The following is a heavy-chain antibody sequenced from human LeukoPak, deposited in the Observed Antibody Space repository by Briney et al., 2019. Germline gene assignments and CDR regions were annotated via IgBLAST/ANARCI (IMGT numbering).Heavy chain of an antibody. D-gene: IGHD2-15*01. CDR2: LSYEGSNK. J-gene: IGHJ4*02. V-gene: IGHV3-30*18. Sequence: PGGSLRLSCAASGFTFSSYSMNWVRQAPGKGLEWVALLSYEGSNKYYADSVRGRFTISRDNSKNTLYLQMNSLRAEDTAVYYCAKDLHEIVVVAVALDYWGQGTLVTVSS. CDR1: GFTFSSYS. CDR3: AKDLHEIVVVAVALDY.